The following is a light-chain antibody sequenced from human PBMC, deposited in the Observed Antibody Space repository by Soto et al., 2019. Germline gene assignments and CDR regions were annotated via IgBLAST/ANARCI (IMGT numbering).Light chain of an antibody. CDR1: SSDGGAYDF. CDR2: DVT. V-gene: IGLV2-14*01. Sequence: QLVLTQPASVSGSPGQSITISCTGTSSDGGAYDFVSWYQHYPGKAPKLVTFDVTHRPPGISDRFSGSKSANTASLTISGLQAEDEAFYYCSSYTTRSTLVFGGGTKLTVL. J-gene: IGLJ2*01. CDR3: SSYTTRSTLV.